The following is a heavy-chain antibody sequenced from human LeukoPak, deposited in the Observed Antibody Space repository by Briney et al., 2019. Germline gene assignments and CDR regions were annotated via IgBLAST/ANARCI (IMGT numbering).Heavy chain of an antibody. V-gene: IGHV3-64*01. Sequence: GGSLRLSCAASGFTFSSYAMHWVRQAPGKGLEYVSAISSNGGSTYYANSVKGRFTISRDNSKNTLYLQMNSLRAEDTAVYYCAKDDLTWSRAFDIWGQGTMVTVSS. CDR1: GFTFSSYA. D-gene: IGHD3-16*01. J-gene: IGHJ3*02. CDR3: AKDDLTWSRAFDI. CDR2: ISSNGGST.